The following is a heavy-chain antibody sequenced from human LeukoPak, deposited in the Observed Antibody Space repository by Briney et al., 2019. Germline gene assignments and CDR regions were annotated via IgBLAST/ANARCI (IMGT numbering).Heavy chain of an antibody. Sequence: PSETLSLTCTVSGGSISSYYWSWIRQPPGKGLEWIGYIYHSGSTYYNPSLKSRVTISVDRSKNQFSLKLSSVTAADTAVYYCARERTTNWFDPWGQGTLVTVSS. CDR3: ARERTTNWFDP. D-gene: IGHD4-11*01. V-gene: IGHV4-59*12. CDR1: GGSISSYY. J-gene: IGHJ5*02. CDR2: IYHSGST.